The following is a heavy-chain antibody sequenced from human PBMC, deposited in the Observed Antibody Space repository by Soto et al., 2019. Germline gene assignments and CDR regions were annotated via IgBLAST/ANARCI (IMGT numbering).Heavy chain of an antibody. D-gene: IGHD5-18*01. CDR2: IYYSGST. Sequence: SETLSLTCTVSGGSISSYYRSWIRQPPGKGLEWIGYIYYSGSTNYNPSLKSRVTISVDTSKNQFSLKLTSVTAADTAVYYCARDNGYSYGYNLDHWGQGTLVTVSS. CDR3: ARDNGYSYGYNLDH. V-gene: IGHV4-59*01. CDR1: GGSISSYY. J-gene: IGHJ4*02.